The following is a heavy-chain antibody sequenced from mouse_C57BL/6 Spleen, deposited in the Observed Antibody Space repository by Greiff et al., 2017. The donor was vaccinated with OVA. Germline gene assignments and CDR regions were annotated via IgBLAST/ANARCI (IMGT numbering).Heavy chain of an antibody. J-gene: IGHJ2*01. CDR2: INPNNGGT. CDR1: GYTFTDYY. D-gene: IGHD4-1*01. Sequence: EVQLQQSGPELVKPGASVKISCKASGYTFTDYYMNWVKQSHGKSLEWIGDINPNNGGTSYNQKFKGKATLTVDKSSSTAYMELRSLTSEDSAVYYCARSGLGVYYFDYWGQGTTLTVSS. CDR3: ARSGLGVYYFDY. V-gene: IGHV1-26*01.